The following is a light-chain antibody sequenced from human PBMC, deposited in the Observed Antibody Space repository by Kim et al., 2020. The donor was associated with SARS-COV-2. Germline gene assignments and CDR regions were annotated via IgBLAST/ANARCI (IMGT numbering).Light chain of an antibody. CDR1: NLGNKY. Sequence: SYELTQPPSVSVSPGQTASISCSGKNLGNKYVCWYQQKPGQPPVLVMYEDSKRPSGIPERFSGSNSGNTATLTISGTQAGDEAEYHCQAWGSNINWVFGG. V-gene: IGLV3-1*01. CDR3: QAWGSNINWV. J-gene: IGLJ3*02. CDR2: EDS.